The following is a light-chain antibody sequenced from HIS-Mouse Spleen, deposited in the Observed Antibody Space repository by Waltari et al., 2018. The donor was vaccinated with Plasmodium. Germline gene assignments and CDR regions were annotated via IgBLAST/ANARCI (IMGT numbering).Light chain of an antibody. CDR3: QQYNSYSYT. CDR2: KAS. J-gene: IGKJ2*01. V-gene: IGKV1-5*03. Sequence: DIQTTQSPSTLPPSVGDRVTITCRASQSISSWLAWYQQKPGKAPKLLIYKASSLESGVPSRFSGSGSGTEFTLTISSLQPDDFATYYCQQYNSYSYTFGQGTKLEIK. CDR1: QSISSW.